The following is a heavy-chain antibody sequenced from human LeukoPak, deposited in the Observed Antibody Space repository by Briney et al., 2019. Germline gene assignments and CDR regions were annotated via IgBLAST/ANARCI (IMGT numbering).Heavy chain of an antibody. CDR3: VRDNSHFDS. Sequence: GGSLRLSCAASGFMFSGYWMSWVRQAPGKGLEWVATIKYDGSERYYVDSVKGRFTISRDNTRESLYLQMNSPRAEDTAVYYCVRDNSHFDSWGQEVWSPSPQ. CDR2: IKYDGSER. D-gene: IGHD2/OR15-2a*01. J-gene: IGHJ4*01. CDR1: GFMFSGYW. V-gene: IGHV3-7*01.